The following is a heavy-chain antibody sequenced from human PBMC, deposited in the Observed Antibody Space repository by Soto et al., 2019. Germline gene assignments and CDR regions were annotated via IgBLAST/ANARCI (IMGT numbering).Heavy chain of an antibody. J-gene: IGHJ4*02. D-gene: IGHD3-22*01. Sequence: PSETLSLTCTVSGGSISSGGYYWSWIRQHPGKGLEWIGYIYYSGSTYYNPSLKSRVTISVDTSKNQFSLKLSSVTAADTAVYYCARDRRYYDSSCYSSFDYWGQGTLVTVSS. V-gene: IGHV4-31*03. CDR2: IYYSGST. CDR1: GGSISSGGYY. CDR3: ARDRRYYDSSCYSSFDY.